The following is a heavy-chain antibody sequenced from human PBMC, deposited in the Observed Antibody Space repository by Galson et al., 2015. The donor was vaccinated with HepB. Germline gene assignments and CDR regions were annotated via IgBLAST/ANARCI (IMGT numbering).Heavy chain of an antibody. V-gene: IGHV3-74*01. D-gene: IGHD5-24*01. CDR2: INGDGSST. CDR3: AKMATIGPWFDP. J-gene: IGHJ5*02. CDR1: GLIFNDYW. Sequence: SLRLSCAASGLIFNDYWMHWVRQAPGRGLEWISRINGDGSSTSYADSVKGRFTISRDNAESTLYLQMNSLRAEDTAVYYCAKMATIGPWFDPWGQGTLVTVSS.